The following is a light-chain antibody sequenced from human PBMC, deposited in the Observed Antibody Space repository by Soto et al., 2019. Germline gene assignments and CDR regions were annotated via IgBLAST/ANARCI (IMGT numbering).Light chain of an antibody. CDR1: QSVSNY. Sequence: DIQMTQSPSSLSASVGYRFTITWRASQSVSNYLNWYQQKPGKPPRLLIYTVSSLQNGVSSRFSGSGSGTDFTLTISSLHPEDSATYYCQQSYSTPPTFGQGTKVHIK. V-gene: IGKV1-39*01. J-gene: IGKJ1*01. CDR3: QQSYSTPPT. CDR2: TVS.